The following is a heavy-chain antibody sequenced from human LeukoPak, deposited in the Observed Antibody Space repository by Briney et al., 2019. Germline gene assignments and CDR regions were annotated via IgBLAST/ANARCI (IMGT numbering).Heavy chain of an antibody. Sequence: PGGSLRLSCAASGFTLSSYTMNWVRQASGKSPGWVALISTSGSFIHYADSVKGRFTISRDNAKNSLYLQMENLRVEDTATYFCARGGDVGVVTDSWGQGTQVSVSS. CDR2: ISTSGSFI. CDR1: GFTLSSYT. J-gene: IGHJ4*02. D-gene: IGHD3-10*01. V-gene: IGHV3-21*04. CDR3: ARGGDVGVVTDS.